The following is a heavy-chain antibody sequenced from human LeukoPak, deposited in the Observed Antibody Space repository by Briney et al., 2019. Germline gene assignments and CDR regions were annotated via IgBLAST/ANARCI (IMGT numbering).Heavy chain of an antibody. D-gene: IGHD4-17*01. CDR1: GFTVSSSY. V-gene: IGHV3-23*01. CDR3: ARRGESTSYGDYRFDY. J-gene: IGHJ4*02. CDR2: ISGSSGLT. Sequence: GGSLRLSCAASGFTVSSSYMSWVRQAPGRGLEWVSAISGSSGLTYYADSVKGRFTISRDNSKNTLFLQMNSLRAEDTAVYYCARRGESTSYGDYRFDYWGQGTLVTVSS.